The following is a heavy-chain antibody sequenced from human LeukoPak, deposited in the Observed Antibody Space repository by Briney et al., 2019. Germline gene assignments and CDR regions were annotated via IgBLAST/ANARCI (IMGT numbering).Heavy chain of an antibody. CDR3: ASVLTDYYNGDY. CDR1: GGTFSSYA. V-gene: IGHV1-69*05. CDR2: IIPIFGTA. D-gene: IGHD3-9*01. J-gene: IGHJ4*02. Sequence: GASVKVSCKASGGTFSSYAISWVRQAPGQGLEWMGGIIPIFGTANYAQKFQGRVTITTDESTSTAYMELSSLRSEDTAVYYCASVLTDYYNGDYWGQGTLVTVSS.